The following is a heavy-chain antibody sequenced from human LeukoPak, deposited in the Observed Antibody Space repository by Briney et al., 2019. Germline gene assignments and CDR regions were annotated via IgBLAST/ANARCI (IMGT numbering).Heavy chain of an antibody. CDR2: INHSGST. CDR3: ARGHGHYIWGSYRNPGTYYFDY. Sequence: PSETLSLTCAVYGGSFSGYYWRWIRQPPGKGLEWIGEINHSGSTNYNPSLKSRVTISVDTSKNQFSLKLSSVTAADTAVYYCARGHGHYIWGSYRNPGTYYFDYWGQGTLVTVSS. D-gene: IGHD3-16*02. J-gene: IGHJ4*02. CDR1: GGSFSGYY. V-gene: IGHV4-34*01.